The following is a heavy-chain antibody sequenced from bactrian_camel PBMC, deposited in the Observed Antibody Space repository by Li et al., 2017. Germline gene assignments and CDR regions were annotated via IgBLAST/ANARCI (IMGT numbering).Heavy chain of an antibody. D-gene: IGHD3*01. CDR1: GNLIFKRC. Sequence: QVQLVESGGGSVQAGGSLRLTCAVSGNLIFKRCMGWFRQAQGKEREGVATILNDGTTYYDDSAKGRFTISQDSAKNTVYLQMDSLKPEDTGLYYCAAGDPEQTWTLLLPDEYNYWGQGTQVTVS. CDR3: AAGDPEQTWTLLLPDEYNY. V-gene: IGHV3S53*01. J-gene: IGHJ4*01. CDR2: ILNDGTT.